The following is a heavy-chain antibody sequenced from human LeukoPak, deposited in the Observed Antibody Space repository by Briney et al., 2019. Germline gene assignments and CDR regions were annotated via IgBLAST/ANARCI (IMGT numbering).Heavy chain of an antibody. V-gene: IGHV3-33*01. J-gene: IGHJ4*02. CDR2: IWEDGSNI. D-gene: IGHD6-19*01. Sequence: GTSLRLSCAASGFTFSRYGMHWVRQAPGKGLEWVAVIWEDGSNIYYADSVKGRFTISRDNSKNTLYLQMNSLGAEDTAVYYCARVGYNSGWYEYWGQGTLVTVSS. CDR1: GFTFSRYG. CDR3: ARVGYNSGWYEY.